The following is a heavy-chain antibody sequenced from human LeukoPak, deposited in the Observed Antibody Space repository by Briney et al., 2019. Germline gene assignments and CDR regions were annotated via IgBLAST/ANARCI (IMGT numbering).Heavy chain of an antibody. Sequence: GGSLRLSCAASGFTFSSYAMSWVRQAPGEGLEWVSAISGSGGSTYYADSVKGRFTISGDNSRNTLYLQMNSLRAEDTAVYYCAKSQWLVPTDGFDIWGQGTMVTVSS. V-gene: IGHV3-23*01. D-gene: IGHD6-19*01. CDR3: AKSQWLVPTDGFDI. J-gene: IGHJ3*02. CDR2: ISGSGGST. CDR1: GFTFSSYA.